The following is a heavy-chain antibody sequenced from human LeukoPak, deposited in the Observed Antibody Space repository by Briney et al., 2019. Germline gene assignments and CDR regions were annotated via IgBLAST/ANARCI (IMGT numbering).Heavy chain of an antibody. CDR2: IYYSGST. V-gene: IGHV4-31*03. CDR3: ARDLPAGGRSRWFDP. J-gene: IGHJ5*02. D-gene: IGHD2-2*01. Sequence: SETLSLTCTVSVGSISSGGYYCSWIRQHPGKGLEWIGYIYYSGSTYYNPSLKSRVTISVATSKNQFSLKLSSVTAADTAVYYCARDLPAGGRSRWFDPWGQGTLVTVSS. CDR1: VGSISSGGYY.